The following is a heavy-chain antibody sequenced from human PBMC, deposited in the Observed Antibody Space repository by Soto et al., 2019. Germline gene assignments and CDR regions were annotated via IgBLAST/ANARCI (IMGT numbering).Heavy chain of an antibody. D-gene: IGHD3-22*01. CDR2: ISNSGTT. CDR3: ARALKYYDCDLDP. V-gene: IGHV4-31*03. CDR1: GDSINRGAYY. J-gene: IGHJ5*02. Sequence: QVQLQESGPGLVKPSQTLSLTCTVSGDSINRGAYYWTWIRQHPGKGLEWIGYISNSGTTYYTPSLKSRLTISLATSENQFSLKLTSVTAAATAMYYCARALKYYDCDLDPWGQGTLVTVSA.